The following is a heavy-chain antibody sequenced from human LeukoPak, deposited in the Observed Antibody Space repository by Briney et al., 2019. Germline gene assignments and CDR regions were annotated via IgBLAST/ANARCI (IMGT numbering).Heavy chain of an antibody. Sequence: ASVKVSCKASGYTFTSYYMHWVRQAPGQGVEWMGLINPSGGSTSYAQKFQGRVTMTRDTSTSTVYMELSSLRSEDTAVYYCARDPSIVVVPAAYYFDYWGQGTLVTVSS. CDR1: GYTFTSYY. J-gene: IGHJ4*02. CDR3: ARDPSIVVVPAAYYFDY. D-gene: IGHD2-2*01. V-gene: IGHV1-46*01. CDR2: INPSGGST.